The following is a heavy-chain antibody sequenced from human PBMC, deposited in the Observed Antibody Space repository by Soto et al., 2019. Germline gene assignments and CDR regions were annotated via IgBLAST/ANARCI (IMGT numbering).Heavy chain of an antibody. Sequence: GESLRLSCAASGFTVSSSYMSWVRQAPGKGLEWVSLFYSGGTTHYADSVKGRFTISRDKSNHTLYLQMNSLRAEDTAVYYCAKAVMRGQKSWLNYFDCWGQGTQVTVSS. CDR3: AKAVMRGQKSWLNYFDC. J-gene: IGHJ4*02. V-gene: IGHV3-53*01. CDR1: GFTVSSSY. CDR2: FYSGGTT. D-gene: IGHD2-8*01.